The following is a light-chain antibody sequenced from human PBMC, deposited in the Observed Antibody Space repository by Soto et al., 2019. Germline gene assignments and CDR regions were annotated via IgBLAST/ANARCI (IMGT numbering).Light chain of an antibody. CDR3: CSYSDTNIYV. V-gene: IGLV2-23*01. Sequence: QSALTQPASVSGSPGQSITISCTGASSDVGRYNLVSWYQHHPGKAPKLMIYEGSVRPSGVSNRFSGSKSGNTASLTISGLQTEDEAEYFCCSYSDTNIYVFGTGTKVTVL. J-gene: IGLJ1*01. CDR2: EGS. CDR1: SSDVGRYNL.